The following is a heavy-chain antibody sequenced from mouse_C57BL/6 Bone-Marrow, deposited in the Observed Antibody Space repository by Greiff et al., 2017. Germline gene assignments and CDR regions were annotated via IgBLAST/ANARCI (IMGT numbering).Heavy chain of an antibody. CDR3: AREGDDDKDFDD. Sequence: EVQLQQSGPVLVKPGASVKMSCKASGYTFTDYYMNWVKQSHGKSLEWIGVINPYNGGTSYNQKFKGKATLTVDKSSSTAYMELNSLTSEDSAVYYCAREGDDDKDFDDGGQGTTPTVTA. V-gene: IGHV1-19*01. CDR1: GYTFTDYY. CDR2: INPYNGGT. J-gene: IGHJ2*01. D-gene: IGHD2-4*01.